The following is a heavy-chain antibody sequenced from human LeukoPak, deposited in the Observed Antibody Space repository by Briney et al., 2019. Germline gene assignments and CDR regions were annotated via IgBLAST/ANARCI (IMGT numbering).Heavy chain of an antibody. V-gene: IGHV3-7*03. CDR2: LKEDRTEE. Sequence: GGSLRLSCAASGFDFSSFSMSWVRQAPGKGLEWVANLKEDRTEEEYLDSVKGRFTIFRDNAKNSLDLQMNSLRAEDTAVYYCAKKITVFGVIGDFDYWGQGTLVTVSS. D-gene: IGHD3-3*01. CDR3: AKKITVFGVIGDFDY. J-gene: IGHJ4*01. CDR1: GFDFSSFS.